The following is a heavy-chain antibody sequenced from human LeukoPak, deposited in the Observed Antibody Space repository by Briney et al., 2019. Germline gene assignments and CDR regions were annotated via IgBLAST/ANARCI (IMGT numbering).Heavy chain of an antibody. Sequence: SETLSLTCTVSGGSISSYYWSWIRQPAGKGLEWIGRIYTSGSTNYNPSLKSRVTMSVDTSKNQFSLKLSSVTAADTAVYYCARDRGSIAAAAPYYFDYWGQGTLVTVSS. V-gene: IGHV4-4*07. J-gene: IGHJ4*02. CDR2: IYTSGST. CDR1: GGSISSYY. CDR3: ARDRGSIAAAAPYYFDY. D-gene: IGHD6-13*01.